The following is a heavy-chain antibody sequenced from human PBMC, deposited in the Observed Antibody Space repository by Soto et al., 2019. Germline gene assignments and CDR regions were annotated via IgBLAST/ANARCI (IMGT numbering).Heavy chain of an antibody. CDR3: ARGRRRMPMARGYNGMGV. CDR1: VVSFSDYN. V-gene: IGHV4-34*01. J-gene: IGHJ6*01. Sequence: SETLSLTCAFYVVSFSDYNWNCIRHPPGKGLEWIGEINDSGSSNYNPSLKSRVTISVDTSKKQFSLKLSSVTAADTAVYYCARGRRRMPMARGYNGMGVWGQGTTVTVSS. CDR2: INDSGSS. D-gene: IGHD3-10*01.